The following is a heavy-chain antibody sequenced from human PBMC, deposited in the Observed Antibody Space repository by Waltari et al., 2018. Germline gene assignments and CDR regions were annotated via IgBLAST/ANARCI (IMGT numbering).Heavy chain of an antibody. V-gene: IGHV4-30-4*08. CDR1: GGSISSGDYS. CDR2: IYYSGST. J-gene: IGHJ6*03. CDR3: ARVSGYYYYYYMDV. Sequence: QVQLQESGPGLVQPSQTLSLTCTVSGGSISSGDYSWSWIRRPPGKGLEWIGYIYYSGSTYYNPSLKSRVTISVDTSKNQFSLKLSSVTAADTAVYYCARVSGYYYYYYMDVWGKGTTVTVSS. D-gene: IGHD1-26*01.